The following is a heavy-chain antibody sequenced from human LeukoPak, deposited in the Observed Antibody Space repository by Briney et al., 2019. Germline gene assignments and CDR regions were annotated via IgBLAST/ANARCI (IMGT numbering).Heavy chain of an antibody. CDR2: IYGGGTT. J-gene: IGHJ4*02. Sequence: PGGSLRLSCAASGFTVSTNYMSWVRQAPGKGLEWVSLIYGGGTTYYADSVRGRFTISRDNSKNTLYLQMNSLRAEDTAVYYCAKGNRDTGGYYYTFLFDYWGQGTLVTVSS. CDR3: AKGNRDTGGYYYTFLFDY. V-gene: IGHV3-53*01. CDR1: GFTVSTNY. D-gene: IGHD3-22*01.